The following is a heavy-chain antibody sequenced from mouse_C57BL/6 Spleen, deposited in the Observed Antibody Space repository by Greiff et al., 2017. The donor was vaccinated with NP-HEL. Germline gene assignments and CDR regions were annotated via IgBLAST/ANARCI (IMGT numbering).Heavy chain of an antibody. Sequence: VQLKESGPELVKPGASVKISCKASGYSFTGYYMNWVKQSPEKSLEWIGEINPSTGGTTYNQKFKAKATLTVDKSSSTAYMQLKSLTSEDSAVYYCARDGGFAYWGQGTLVTVSA. V-gene: IGHV1-42*01. CDR2: INPSTGGT. CDR1: GYSFTGYY. J-gene: IGHJ3*01. CDR3: ARDGGFAY.